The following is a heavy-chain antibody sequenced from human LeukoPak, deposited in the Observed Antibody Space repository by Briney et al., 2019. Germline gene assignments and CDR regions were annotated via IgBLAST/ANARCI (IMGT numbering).Heavy chain of an antibody. D-gene: IGHD2-8*01. CDR3: VKDLNGTWSFDY. CDR2: ISSNEYDT. CDR1: GFTFGAYF. Sequence: GGSPRLSCSASGFTFGAYFMHWVRQAPGKGLQYVSSISSNEYDTYYADSVKGRFTISRDNSENTLFLQMNNLRPEDTAVYYCVKDLNGTWSFDYWGQGILVTVSS. V-gene: IGHV3-64D*06. J-gene: IGHJ4*02.